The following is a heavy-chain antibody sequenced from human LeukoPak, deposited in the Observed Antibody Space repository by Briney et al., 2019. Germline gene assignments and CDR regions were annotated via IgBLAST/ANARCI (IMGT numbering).Heavy chain of an antibody. D-gene: IGHD6-19*01. CDR3: ARRGSGWYFGY. Sequence: SETLSLTCTVSGGSISSFYWSWIRQPPGKGLEWIGYIYASGSTNYNPSLKSRITISVDTSRNQFSLKLSSVTAADTAVYYCARRGSGWYFGYWGQGALVTVSS. V-gene: IGHV4-4*09. CDR1: GGSISSFY. J-gene: IGHJ4*02. CDR2: IYASGST.